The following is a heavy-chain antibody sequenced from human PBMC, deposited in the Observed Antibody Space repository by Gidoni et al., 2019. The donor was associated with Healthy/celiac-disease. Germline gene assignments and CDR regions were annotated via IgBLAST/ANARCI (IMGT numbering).Heavy chain of an antibody. Sequence: QVKLQQWGAGLLKPSETLSLTCAVYGGSFSGYYGSWIRQPPGKGLECIGEINHSGSTNYTPSLKSRVTISVDTSKNQFSLKLSSVTAADTAVYYCARVRYYDILTGYYPARYFDYWGQGTLVTVSS. CDR1: GGSFSGYY. CDR3: ARVRYYDILTGYYPARYFDY. CDR2: INHSGST. V-gene: IGHV4-34*01. D-gene: IGHD3-9*01. J-gene: IGHJ4*02.